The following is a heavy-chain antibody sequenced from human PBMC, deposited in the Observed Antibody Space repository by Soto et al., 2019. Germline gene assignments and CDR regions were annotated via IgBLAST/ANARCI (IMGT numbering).Heavy chain of an antibody. J-gene: IGHJ4*02. Sequence: QVQMVQSGAEVRKPGASMKISCKTFGYMFTSYYIHWVRQAPGQGLEWMGIINPSGGGTSYAQKFQDRVTMTRDKSTSSVFMELSSLRSEDTAVYYCARVGYGGNSAYEFWGQGTLVTVSS. CDR2: INPSGGGT. V-gene: IGHV1-46*01. CDR3: ARVGYGGNSAYEF. D-gene: IGHD2-21*02. CDR1: GYMFTSYY.